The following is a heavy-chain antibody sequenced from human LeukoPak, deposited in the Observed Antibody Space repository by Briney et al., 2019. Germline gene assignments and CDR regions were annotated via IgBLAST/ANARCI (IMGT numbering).Heavy chain of an antibody. D-gene: IGHD1-1*01. CDR1: GFTFSSYE. J-gene: IGHJ4*02. V-gene: IGHV3-48*03. CDR3: ARANWNEGLDY. CDR2: ISSSGSTI. Sequence: PGGSLRLSCAASGFTFSSYEMNWVRQAPGKGLEWVSYISSSGSTIYYADSVKGRFTISRDNAKNSLYLQMNSLRAEDTAGYYCARANWNEGLDYWGQGTLVTVSS.